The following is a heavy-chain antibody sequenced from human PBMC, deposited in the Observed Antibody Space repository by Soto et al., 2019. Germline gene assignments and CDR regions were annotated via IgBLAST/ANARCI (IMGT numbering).Heavy chain of an antibody. CDR1: GYTFTSYA. Sequence: ASVKVSCKASGYTFTSYAMHWVRQAPGQRLEWMGWINAGNGNTKYSQKFQGRVTITRDTSASTAYMELSSLRSEDTAVYYCATVKPTYYYDSSGPMAVDYWGQGTLVTVSS. J-gene: IGHJ4*02. V-gene: IGHV1-3*01. D-gene: IGHD3-22*01. CDR3: ATVKPTYYYDSSGPMAVDY. CDR2: INAGNGNT.